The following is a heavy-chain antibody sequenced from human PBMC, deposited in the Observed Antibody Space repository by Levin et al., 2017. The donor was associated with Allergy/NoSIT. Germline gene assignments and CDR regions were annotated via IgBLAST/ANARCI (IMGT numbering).Heavy chain of an antibody. J-gene: IGHJ3*02. D-gene: IGHD1-26*01. CDR3: VSRMGGWGAFDI. Sequence: PGGSLRLSCEASGFTFNNNAMSWVRQAPGKGLEWASTISPSGDETHYADSVKGRFTISRDNSKNTLSVQMNSLRAEDTAVYYCVSRMGGWGAFDIWGQGTVVTVSS. V-gene: IGHV3-23*01. CDR2: ISPSGDET. CDR1: GFTFNNNA.